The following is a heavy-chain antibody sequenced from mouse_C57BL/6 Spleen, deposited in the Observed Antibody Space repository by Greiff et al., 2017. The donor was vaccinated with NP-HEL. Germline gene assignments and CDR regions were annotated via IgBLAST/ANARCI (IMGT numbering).Heavy chain of an antibody. V-gene: IGHV1-59*01. J-gene: IGHJ1*03. D-gene: IGHD1-2*01. CDR2: IDPSDSYT. CDR1: GYTFTSYW. Sequence: QVHVKQSGAELVRPGTSVKLSCKASGYTFTSYWMHWVKQRPGQGLEWIGVIDPSDSYTNYNQKFKGKATLTVDTSSSTAYMQLSSLTSEDSAVYYCARSGTTARYFDVWGTGTTVTVSS. CDR3: ARSGTTARYFDV.